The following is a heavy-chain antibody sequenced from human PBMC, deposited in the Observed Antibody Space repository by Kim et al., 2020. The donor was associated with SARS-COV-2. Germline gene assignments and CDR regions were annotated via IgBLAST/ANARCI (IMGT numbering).Heavy chain of an antibody. Sequence: GGSLRLSCAASGFTFSDYYMSWIRQAPGKGLEWVSYISSSSSYTNYADSVKGRFTISRDNAKNSLYLQMNSLRAEDTAVYYCARGGRTVVTVGDFDYWGQGTLVTVSS. CDR3: ARGGRTVVTVGDFDY. J-gene: IGHJ4*02. CDR2: ISSSSSYT. V-gene: IGHV3-11*06. D-gene: IGHD2-15*01. CDR1: GFTFSDYY.